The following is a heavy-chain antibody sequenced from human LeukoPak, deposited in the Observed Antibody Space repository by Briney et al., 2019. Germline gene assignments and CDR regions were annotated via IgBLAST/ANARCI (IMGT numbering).Heavy chain of an antibody. Sequence: PSETLSLTCTVSGGSISSSCYYWGWIRQPPGTGLEWIGSIYYSGSTYYNPSLKSRVTISVDTSNNPFSLKLSSVTAADTAVYYCTNNKIYYAADFWGQGTLVTVPS. D-gene: IGHD3-10*01. CDR1: GGSISSSCYY. CDR3: TNNKIYYAADF. CDR2: IYYSGST. V-gene: IGHV4-39*01. J-gene: IGHJ4*02.